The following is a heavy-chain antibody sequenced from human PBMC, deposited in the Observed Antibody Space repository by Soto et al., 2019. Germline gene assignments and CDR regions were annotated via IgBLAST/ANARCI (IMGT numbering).Heavy chain of an antibody. CDR2: LYFNGGT. D-gene: IGHD3-3*01. CDR1: GGPINTPNYY. V-gene: IGHV4-30-4*01. J-gene: IGHJ6*03. CDR3: ATGHEFWSGYFQSYYMDV. Sequence: SETLSLTCNVSGGPINTPNYYWSWIRQSPGKGLEWIGYLYFNGGTQYNPSLRTPVSMSLDTSKKHFSLKMRSVTAADTAVYYCATGHEFWSGYFQSYYMDVWGKGITVTVSS.